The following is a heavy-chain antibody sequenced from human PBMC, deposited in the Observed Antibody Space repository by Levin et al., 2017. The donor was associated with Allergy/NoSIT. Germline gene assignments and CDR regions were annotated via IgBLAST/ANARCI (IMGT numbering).Heavy chain of an antibody. Sequence: SQTLSLPCAVYGGSFSGYYWSWIRQPPGKGLEWIGEINHSGSTNYNPSLKSRVTISVDTSKNQFSLKLSSVTAADTAVYYCARAAITMVRGVISAWFDPWGQGTLVTVSS. CDR3: ARAAITMVRGVISAWFDP. V-gene: IGHV4-34*01. J-gene: IGHJ5*02. D-gene: IGHD3-10*01. CDR1: GGSFSGYY. CDR2: INHSGST.